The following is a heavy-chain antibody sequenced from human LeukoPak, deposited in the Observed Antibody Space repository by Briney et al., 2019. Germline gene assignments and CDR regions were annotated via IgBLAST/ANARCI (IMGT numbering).Heavy chain of an antibody. Sequence: SETLSLTCTVSGGSISSYYWSWIRQPAGKGLEWIGRIYTSGSTNYNPSLKSRVTISVDKSKNQFSLKLSSVTAADTAVYYCARESAALYCSGGSCYPGYFQRWGQGTLVTVSS. D-gene: IGHD2-15*01. J-gene: IGHJ1*01. CDR2: IYTSGST. V-gene: IGHV4-4*07. CDR1: GGSISSYY. CDR3: ARESAALYCSGGSCYPGYFQR.